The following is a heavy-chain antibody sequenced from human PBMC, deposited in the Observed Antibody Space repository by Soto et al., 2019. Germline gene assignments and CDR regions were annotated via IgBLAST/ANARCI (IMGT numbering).Heavy chain of an antibody. J-gene: IGHJ4*02. CDR2: IYYSGSA. V-gene: IGHV4-59*01. CDR1: GGSISSYY. Sequence: SETLSLTCTVSGGSISSYYWSWIRQPPGKGLDWIGYIYYSGSANYNPSLKSRVTISVDTSKNQFSLKLSSVTAADTAVYYCARTQRYFDYWGQGTLVTVSS. CDR3: ARTQRYFDY. D-gene: IGHD6-25*01.